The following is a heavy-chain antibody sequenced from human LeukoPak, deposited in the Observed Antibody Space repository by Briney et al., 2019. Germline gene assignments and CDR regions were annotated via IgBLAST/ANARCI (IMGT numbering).Heavy chain of an antibody. D-gene: IGHD1-26*01. Sequence: GGSLRLSCAASGFTFSSYAMSWVRQAPGKGLEWVAGISYDGDNKYYTDSVKGRFTISRDNSKNTLILQMNSLKPEDSAVYYCARDPSWVREKGYFQHWGQGTLVSVSS. CDR3: ARDPSWVREKGYFQH. J-gene: IGHJ1*01. CDR1: GFTFSSYA. V-gene: IGHV3-30-3*01. CDR2: ISYDGDNK.